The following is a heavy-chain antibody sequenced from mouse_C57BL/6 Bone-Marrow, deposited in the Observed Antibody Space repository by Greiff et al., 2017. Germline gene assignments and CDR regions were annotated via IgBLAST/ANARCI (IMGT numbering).Heavy chain of an antibody. CDR2: IYPRSGNT. CDR3: AGGVWQFAY. CDR1: GYTFTSYG. V-gene: IGHV1-81*01. J-gene: IGHJ3*01. Sequence: QVQLQQSGAELARPGASVKLSCKASGYTFTSYGISWVKQRTGQGLEWIGEIYPRSGNTYYNEKFKGKATLTADKSSSTAYMELRSLTSEDAAVYFCAGGVWQFAYWGQGTLVTVSA.